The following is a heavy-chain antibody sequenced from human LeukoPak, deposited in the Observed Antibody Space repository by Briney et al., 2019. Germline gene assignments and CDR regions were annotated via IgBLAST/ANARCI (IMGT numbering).Heavy chain of an antibody. CDR3: ARQGGWYGLYNLFDP. J-gene: IGHJ5*02. Sequence: SETLSLTCSVSGGSISSNYWNWIRQPSGKGLEWIGYIYYSGSTNYNPSLKSRVTISLDTSKNQFSLRLRSVTAADTAVYYCARQGGWYGLYNLFDPWGQGTLVTVSS. V-gene: IGHV4-59*08. CDR1: GGSISSNY. CDR2: IYYSGST. D-gene: IGHD6-19*01.